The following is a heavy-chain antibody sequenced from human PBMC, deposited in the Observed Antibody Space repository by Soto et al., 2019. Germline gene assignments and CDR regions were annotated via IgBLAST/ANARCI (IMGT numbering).Heavy chain of an antibody. CDR3: ARDRSGYDQTPDY. D-gene: IGHD5-12*01. V-gene: IGHV3-33*01. J-gene: IGHJ4*02. CDR1: GFTFRSYG. Sequence: ESVGGVVQPGRSLRLSCASSGFTFRSYGMHWVRQAPGKGLEWVAVIWYDENHKYYADSVKGRFTISRDNSKNTLYLQMSSLRAEDTAVYYCARDRSGYDQTPDYWGQGTLVTVSS. CDR2: IWYDENHK.